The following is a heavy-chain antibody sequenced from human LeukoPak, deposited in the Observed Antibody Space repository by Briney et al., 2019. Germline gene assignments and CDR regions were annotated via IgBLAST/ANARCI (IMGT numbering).Heavy chain of an antibody. Sequence: MPSETLSLTCVVYGGSSSGFYWTWIRQTPGKGLEWIGKINVGGGTNYNPSLKSRVTMSLDTSKNQFSLKLSSVTAADTAVYYCATDYTDYSLDYWGQGTLVTVSS. V-gene: IGHV4-34*01. D-gene: IGHD4-11*01. CDR1: GGSSSGFY. J-gene: IGHJ4*02. CDR2: INVGGGT. CDR3: ATDYTDYSLDY.